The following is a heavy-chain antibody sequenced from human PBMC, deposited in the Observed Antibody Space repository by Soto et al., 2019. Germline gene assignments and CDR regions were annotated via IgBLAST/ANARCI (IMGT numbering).Heavy chain of an antibody. V-gene: IGHV3-73*01. CDR1: GFTFSGSA. J-gene: IGHJ6*02. CDR3: GSATCMAYYGVDV. D-gene: IGHD6-25*01. Sequence: EVQLVESGGGLVQPGGSLKLSCAASGFTFSGSAMHWVRQASGKGLEWVGRIRSKANSYATAYAASEKGRFTIYRDDCKNTAYLQMNSLKTEGTAVYYCGSATCMAYYGVDVWGQGTTVTVSS. CDR2: IRSKANSYAT.